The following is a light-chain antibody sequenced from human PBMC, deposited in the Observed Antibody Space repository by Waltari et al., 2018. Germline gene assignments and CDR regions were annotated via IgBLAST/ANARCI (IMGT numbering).Light chain of an antibody. V-gene: IGLV2-11*01. CDR1: SGDVGGYNY. J-gene: IGLJ2*01. Sequence: QSALTQPRSVSGSPGQSVTISCIGTSGDVGGYNYVSWYQHHSGQAPKLIIYDINNRSSGVPDRVSGSRSGNTASLTISRLQAEDEADYYCSSYAGSDTFVVLGGGTKVTVL. CDR3: SSYAGSDTFVV. CDR2: DIN.